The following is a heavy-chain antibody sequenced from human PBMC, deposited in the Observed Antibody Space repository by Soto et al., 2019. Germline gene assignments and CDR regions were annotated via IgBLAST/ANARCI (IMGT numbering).Heavy chain of an antibody. Sequence: EVQLVESGGGLVQPGGSLRLSCAASGFTFSSYWMHWVRQAPGKGLVWVSRINSDGRITTYADSVKGRFSVSRDNAKNTLYLEINSLRPEDTAVYYCARVGTGYYYKDVWGKGTTVTFS. D-gene: IGHD1-1*01. CDR1: GFTFSSYW. J-gene: IGHJ6*03. CDR3: ARVGTGYYYKDV. V-gene: IGHV3-74*01. CDR2: INSDGRIT.